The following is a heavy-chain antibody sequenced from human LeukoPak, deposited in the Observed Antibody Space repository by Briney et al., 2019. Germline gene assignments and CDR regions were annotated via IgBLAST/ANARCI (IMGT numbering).Heavy chain of an antibody. CDR2: ISGPGDKT. V-gene: IGHV3-23*01. CDR1: GFTFSSYA. CDR3: AKAGSSVSRTFDP. J-gene: IGHJ5*02. Sequence: PAGSLRLSCAASGFTFSSYAMRWVRQAPGKGLEWVSGISGPGDKTDYADSVKGRFTISRDNSENTVSLQMNSLTGEDTAVYYCAKAGSSVSRTFDPWGQGTLVTVSS. D-gene: IGHD2-2*01.